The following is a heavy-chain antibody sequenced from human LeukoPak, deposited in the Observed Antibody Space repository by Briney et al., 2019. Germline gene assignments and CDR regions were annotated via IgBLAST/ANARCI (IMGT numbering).Heavy chain of an antibody. CDR2: IYYSGST. Sequence: SETLSLTCTVSGGSISSSSYYWGWIRQPPGKGLEWIGSIYYSGSTYYNPSLKSRVTISVDTSKNQFSLKLSSVTAADTAVYYCARDAWFGAGRTFAYWGQGTLVTVSS. D-gene: IGHD3-10*01. CDR1: GGSISSSSYY. CDR3: ARDAWFGAGRTFAY. J-gene: IGHJ4*02. V-gene: IGHV4-39*02.